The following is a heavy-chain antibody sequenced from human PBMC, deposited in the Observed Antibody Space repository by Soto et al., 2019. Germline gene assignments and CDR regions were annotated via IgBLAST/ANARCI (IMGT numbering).Heavy chain of an antibody. CDR1: GFTFSSYA. V-gene: IGHV3-23*01. CDR2: ISGSGGST. J-gene: IGHJ4*02. Sequence: GGSLRLSCAASGFTFSSYAMSWVRQAPGKGLEWVSAISGSGGSTYYADSVKGRFTISRDNSKNTLYLQMNSLRAEDTAVYYCAKVQHPSLLSGSFQYGGQGTLITVSS. D-gene: IGHD1-26*01. CDR3: AKVQHPSLLSGSFQY.